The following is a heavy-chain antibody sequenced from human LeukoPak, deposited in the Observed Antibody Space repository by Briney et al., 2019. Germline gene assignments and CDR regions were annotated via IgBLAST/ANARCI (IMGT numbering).Heavy chain of an antibody. V-gene: IGHV4-39*01. D-gene: IGHD2-8*02. CDR3: ATGTGYLLG. J-gene: IGHJ4*02. Sequence: SETLSLTCTVSGGSISSSSYYWGWIRQPPGKGLEWIGSIYHSGRTYYNPSLKSRATISVDTSKNQFSLKVSYVTAADTAVYCCATGTGYLLGWGQGTLVTVSS. CDR1: GGSISSSSYY. CDR2: IYHSGRT.